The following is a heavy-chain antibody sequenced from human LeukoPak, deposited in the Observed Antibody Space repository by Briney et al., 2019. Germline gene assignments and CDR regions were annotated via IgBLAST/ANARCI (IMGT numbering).Heavy chain of an antibody. CDR2: IYYSGST. CDR3: AGPDGPPDAFDI. CDR1: GGSISSYY. V-gene: IGHV4-59*08. D-gene: IGHD5-24*01. J-gene: IGHJ3*02. Sequence: SETLSLTCTVSGGSISSYYWSWIRQPPGKGLEWIGYIYYSGSTNYNPSLKSRVTISVDTSKNQFSLKLSSVTAADTAVYYCAGPDGPPDAFDIWGQGTMVTVSS.